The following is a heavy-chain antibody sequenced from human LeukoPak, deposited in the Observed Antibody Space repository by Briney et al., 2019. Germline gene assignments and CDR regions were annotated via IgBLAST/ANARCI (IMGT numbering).Heavy chain of an antibody. D-gene: IGHD3-22*01. J-gene: IGHJ3*02. CDR3: ARMDLYYYDSSGLLNDAFDI. V-gene: IGHV1-2*02. CDR1: GYTFTGYY. CDR2: INPNSGGT. Sequence: ASVKVSCKASGYTFTGYYMHWVRQAPGQGDEWMGWINPNSGGTNYAQKFQGRVTMTRDTSISTAYMELSRLRSDDTAVYYCARMDLYYYDSSGLLNDAFDIWGQGTMVTVSS.